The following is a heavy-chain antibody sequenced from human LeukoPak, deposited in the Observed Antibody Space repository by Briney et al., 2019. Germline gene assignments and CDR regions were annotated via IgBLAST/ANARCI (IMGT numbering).Heavy chain of an antibody. D-gene: IGHD4-17*01. CDR3: ARSYGDYVVTAIFDY. Sequence: PSETLSLTCTVSGGSISISNYYWVWIRQPPGKGLEWIGSVYYSGSTYYNPSLKSRVTIPVDTSKNQFSLKLNSVTAADTAVYYCARSYGDYVVTAIFDYWGQGTLVTVSS. CDR2: VYYSGST. CDR1: GGSISISNYY. J-gene: IGHJ4*02. V-gene: IGHV4-39*01.